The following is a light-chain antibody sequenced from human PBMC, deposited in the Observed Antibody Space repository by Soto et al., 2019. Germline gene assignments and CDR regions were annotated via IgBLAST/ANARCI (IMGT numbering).Light chain of an antibody. CDR3: QSYDSSPSGWV. Sequence: QSVLTQPPSVSGAPGQRVTISCTESSSNIGAGYDVHWYQQLPGTAPKLLIYGNSNRPSGVPDRFSGSKSGTSASLAITELQAEDEADYYCQSYDSSPSGWVFGGGTKLTVL. CDR2: GNS. J-gene: IGLJ3*02. CDR1: SSNIGAGYD. V-gene: IGLV1-40*01.